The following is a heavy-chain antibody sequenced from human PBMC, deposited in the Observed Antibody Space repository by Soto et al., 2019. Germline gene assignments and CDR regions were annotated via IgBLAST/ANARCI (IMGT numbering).Heavy chain of an antibody. J-gene: IGHJ3*02. CDR2: IFYSGTA. V-gene: IGHV4-39*01. CDR1: SDSIRNANYF. D-gene: IGHD6-25*01. CDR3: ARQRAAAMSPYGGFDI. Sequence: QLQLQESGPGLVKPSETLSLTCIVSSDSIRNANYFWAWVRQPPGKGLEWIGSIFYSGTAYYTPSLKGRAAIALDTSKNQFSLRMSSVTAADTATYFCARQRAAAMSPYGGFDIWGPGKMVTTSS.